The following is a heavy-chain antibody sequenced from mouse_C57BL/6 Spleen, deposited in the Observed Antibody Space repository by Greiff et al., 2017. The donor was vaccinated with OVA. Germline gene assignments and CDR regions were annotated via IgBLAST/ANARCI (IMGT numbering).Heavy chain of an antibody. CDR1: GYAFSSSW. CDR3: ARWDYCGSTLDY. Sequence: QVQLQQSGPELVKPGASVKISCKASGYAFSSSWMNWVKQRPGKGLEWIGRIYPGDGDTNYNGKFKGKATLTADKSSSTAYMQLSSLTSEDSAVYFCARWDYCGSTLDYWGQGTTLTVSS. V-gene: IGHV1-82*01. J-gene: IGHJ2*01. D-gene: IGHD1-1*01. CDR2: IYPGDGDT.